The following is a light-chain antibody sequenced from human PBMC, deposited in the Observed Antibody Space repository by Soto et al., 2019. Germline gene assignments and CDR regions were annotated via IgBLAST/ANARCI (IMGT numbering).Light chain of an antibody. CDR1: QTINTF. V-gene: IGKV1-39*01. Sequence: DILMTQSPSSLSASVGDRVSITCRASQTINTFLNWYQQRPGEAPKLLVFLASNLQSGVPSRFSGSGSGTDFTLTISSLQPEDFATYFCQQTSSIPRTFGQGTKLEIK. J-gene: IGKJ2*01. CDR3: QQTSSIPRT. CDR2: LAS.